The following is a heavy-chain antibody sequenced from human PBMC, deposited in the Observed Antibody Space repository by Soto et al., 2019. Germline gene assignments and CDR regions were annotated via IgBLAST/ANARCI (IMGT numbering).Heavy chain of an antibody. Sequence: GGSLRLSCAASGFTFNRSGMHWVRQAPGKGLEWVAVISYDGSNKYYADSVKGRFTISRDNSKDTLYLQMNSLRAEDTAVYYWWVHDRSGYQPFDYWGQGTLVTVSS. J-gene: IGHJ4*02. V-gene: IGHV3-30*03. D-gene: IGHD3-22*01. CDR1: GFTFNRSG. CDR3: WVHDRSGYQPFDY. CDR2: ISYDGSNK.